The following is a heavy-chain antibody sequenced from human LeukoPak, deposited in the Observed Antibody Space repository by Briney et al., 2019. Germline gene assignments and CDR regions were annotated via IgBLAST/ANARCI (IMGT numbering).Heavy chain of an antibody. CDR1: GYTFTSYY. CDR3: AAGVRMPRNWFDP. V-gene: IGHV1-2*02. Sequence: ASVKVSCKASGYTFTSYYMHWVRQAPGQGLEWMGWTNPNSGGTNYAQKFQGRVTMTRDTSISTAYMELSRLRSDDTAVYYCAAGVRMPRNWFDPWGQGTLVTVSS. CDR2: TNPNSGGT. D-gene: IGHD3-10*01. J-gene: IGHJ5*02.